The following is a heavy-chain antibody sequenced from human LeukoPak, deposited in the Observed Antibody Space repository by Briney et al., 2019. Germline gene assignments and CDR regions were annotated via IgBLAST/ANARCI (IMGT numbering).Heavy chain of an antibody. Sequence: GGSLRLSCAASGFTSSSYAMHWVRQAPGKGLEWVAVISYDGSNKYYADSVKGRFTISRDNSKNTLYLQMNSLRAEDTAVYYCARGGTMVRGVRGPFDPWGQGTLVTVPS. V-gene: IGHV3-30*04. CDR3: ARGGTMVRGVRGPFDP. D-gene: IGHD3-10*01. J-gene: IGHJ5*02. CDR2: ISYDGSNK. CDR1: GFTSSSYA.